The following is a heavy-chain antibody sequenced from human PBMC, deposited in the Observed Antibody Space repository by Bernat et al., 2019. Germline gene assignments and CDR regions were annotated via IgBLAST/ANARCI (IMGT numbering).Heavy chain of an antibody. D-gene: IGHD3-10*01. CDR3: ATDIRRHTMVRGVTPKVIDNWFDP. CDR1: GYTLTELS. Sequence: QVQLVQSGAEVKKPGASVKVSCKVSGYTLTELSMHWVRQAPGKGLEWMGGFDPEDGETIYAQKFQGRVTMTEDTSTDTAYMELSSLSSEDTAVYYCATDIRRHTMVRGVTPKVIDNWFDPWGQGTLVTVSS. CDR2: FDPEDGET. V-gene: IGHV1-24*01. J-gene: IGHJ5*02.